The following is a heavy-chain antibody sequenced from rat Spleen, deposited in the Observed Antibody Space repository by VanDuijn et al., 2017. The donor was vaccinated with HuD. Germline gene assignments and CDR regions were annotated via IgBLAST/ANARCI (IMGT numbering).Heavy chain of an antibody. Sequence: EVQLVESDGGLVQPGRSLKLSCAASGFTFSDYYMAWVRQDPTKGLEWVATISYDGSSTYYRDSVKGRFTISRDNAKSTLYLRMDSLRSEDTATYYCARHNSGYGYFDFWGQGVMVTVSS. D-gene: IGHD4-3*01. CDR2: ISYDGSST. CDR3: ARHNSGYGYFDF. V-gene: IGHV5-7*01. CDR1: GFTFSDYY. J-gene: IGHJ2*01.